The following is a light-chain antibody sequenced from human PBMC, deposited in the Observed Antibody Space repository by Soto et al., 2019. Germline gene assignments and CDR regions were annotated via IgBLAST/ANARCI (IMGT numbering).Light chain of an antibody. Sequence: DIQMTQSPSTLSASVGDRVTITCRASQSISSWLAWYQQKPGKAPKLLIYKASSLESGVPSRFSGSGSGTEFTLTISSLQPEDFATYYCQQLNDYPTATFGGGTKVDIK. CDR3: QQLNDYPTAT. V-gene: IGKV1-5*03. CDR1: QSISSW. CDR2: KAS. J-gene: IGKJ4*01.